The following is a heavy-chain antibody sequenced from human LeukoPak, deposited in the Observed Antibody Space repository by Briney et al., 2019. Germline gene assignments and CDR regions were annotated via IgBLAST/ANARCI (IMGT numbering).Heavy chain of an antibody. CDR1: GYTFTSYA. CDR3: ARSVKATTYYDILTGYSNLYGMDV. D-gene: IGHD3-9*01. V-gene: IGHV1-3*01. Sequence: ASVKVSCKASGYTFTSYAMHWVRQAPGQRLGWMGWINAGNGNTKYSQKFQGRVTITRDTSASTAYMELSSLRSEDTAVYYCARSVKATTYYDILTGYSNLYGMDVWGQGTTVTVSS. CDR2: INAGNGNT. J-gene: IGHJ6*02.